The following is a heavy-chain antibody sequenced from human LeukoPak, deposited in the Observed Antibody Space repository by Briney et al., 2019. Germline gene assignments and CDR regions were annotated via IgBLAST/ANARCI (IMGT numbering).Heavy chain of an antibody. CDR2: INPNSGGT. CDR1: GYTFTGYY. Sequence: GASVKVSCKASGYTFTGYYMHWVRQAPGQGLEWMGWINPNSGGTNYAQKFQGRVTMTRDTSISTAYMELSRLRSDDTAVYYCARGYCSSTSCSVFDYWGQGTLVTVSS. CDR3: ARGYCSSTSCSVFDY. J-gene: IGHJ4*02. V-gene: IGHV1-2*02. D-gene: IGHD2-2*01.